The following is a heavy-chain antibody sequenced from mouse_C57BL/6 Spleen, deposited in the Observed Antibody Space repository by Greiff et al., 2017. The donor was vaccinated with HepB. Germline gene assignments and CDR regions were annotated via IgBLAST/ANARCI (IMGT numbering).Heavy chain of an antibody. J-gene: IGHJ4*01. Sequence: EVKLQESGPGLVKPSQSLSLTCSVTGYSITSGYYWNWIRQFPGNKLEWMGYISYDGSNNYNPSLKNRISITRDTSKNQFFLKLNSVTTEDTATYYCARDSTVVAPYAMDYWGQGTSVTVSS. V-gene: IGHV3-6*01. CDR2: ISYDGSN. CDR1: GYSITSGYY. CDR3: ARDSTVVAPYAMDY. D-gene: IGHD1-1*01.